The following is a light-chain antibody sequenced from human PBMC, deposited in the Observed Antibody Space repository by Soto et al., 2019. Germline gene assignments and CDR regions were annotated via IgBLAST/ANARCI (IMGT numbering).Light chain of an antibody. V-gene: IGKV1-39*01. J-gene: IGKJ3*01. CDR3: QQDFRPPLT. CDR2: AAS. CDR1: QSVSNY. Sequence: IQMTQSPSSLSASVGDRVTITCRASQSVSNYLNWYQQKPGKAPTXLIYAASTLQSGVPSRISGSGSGTDLTLTISSLKPEDVATYECQQDFRPPLTFGPGTKVDIK.